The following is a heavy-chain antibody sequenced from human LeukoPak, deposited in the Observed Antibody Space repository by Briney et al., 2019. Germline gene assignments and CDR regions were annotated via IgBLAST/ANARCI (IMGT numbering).Heavy chain of an antibody. V-gene: IGHV3-30*03. Sequence: GGSLRLSCAASGFTFSSYGMHWVRQAPGKGLERVAVISYDGSNKYYADSVKDRFTISRDNSKNTLYLQMNSLRAEDTAVYYCARAVDTAMVTDYWGQGTLVTVSS. J-gene: IGHJ4*02. CDR1: GFTFSSYG. CDR3: ARAVDTAMVTDY. D-gene: IGHD5-18*01. CDR2: ISYDGSNK.